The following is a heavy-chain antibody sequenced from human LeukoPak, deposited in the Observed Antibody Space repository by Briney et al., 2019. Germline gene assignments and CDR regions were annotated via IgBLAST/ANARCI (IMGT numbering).Heavy chain of an antibody. CDR1: GGSISSYY. CDR2: IYTSGSI. V-gene: IGHV4-4*07. D-gene: IGHD4-17*01. Sequence: KPSETLSLTCTVSGGSISSYYWSWIRQPAGKGLEWIGRIYTSGSINYNPSLKSRVTMSVDTSKNQFSLKLSSVTAADTAVYYCAREPGRNGDYCYDYWGQGTLVTVSS. CDR3: AREPGRNGDYCYDY. J-gene: IGHJ4*02.